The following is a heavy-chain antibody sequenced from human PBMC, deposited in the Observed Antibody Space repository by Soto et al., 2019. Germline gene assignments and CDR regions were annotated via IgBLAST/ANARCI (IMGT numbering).Heavy chain of an antibody. CDR3: ARDGRGLGKLSLFEY. V-gene: IGHV3-53*01. CDR1: GFNVNTDY. Sequence: GGSLRLSCTASGFNVNTDYMNWVRQTPGKGLEWVSFIYNGESTHYADSVKGRFTISSDKSKNTLYLQMNSLRVEDTAVYYCARDGRGLGKLSLFEYWGQGTLVTVSS. D-gene: IGHD3-16*01. CDR2: IYNGEST. J-gene: IGHJ4*02.